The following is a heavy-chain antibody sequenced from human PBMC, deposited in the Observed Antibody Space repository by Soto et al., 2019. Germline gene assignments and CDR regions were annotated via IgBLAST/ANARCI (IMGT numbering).Heavy chain of an antibody. CDR3: AGIGWYLGGDFDY. D-gene: IGHD6-19*01. J-gene: IGHJ4*02. CDR2: INPNSGGT. Sequence: QVQLVQAGAEVKKPGASVMVSCKASGYTFTGYYMHWVRQAPGQGLEWMGWINPNSGGTNDAQKFQGRVTMTGDTSISTAYMERSRLRSDDTVVYYCAGIGWYLGGDFDYWGQGTLVTVSS. CDR1: GYTFTGYY. V-gene: IGHV1-2*02.